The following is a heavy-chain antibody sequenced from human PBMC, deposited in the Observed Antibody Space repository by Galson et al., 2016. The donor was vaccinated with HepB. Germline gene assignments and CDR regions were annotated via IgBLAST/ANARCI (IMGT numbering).Heavy chain of an antibody. Sequence: SLRLSCAASGFTFSSYTMNWVRQAPGKGLEWVSYISSSSSSIYYADSVKGRFTIPRDNAKNPLYLQMNSLRDEDTAVYYCATRYCSGGSCYSAAPGYWYFDLGGRGTLVTVSS. CDR3: ATRYCSGGSCYSAAPGYWYFDL. D-gene: IGHD2-15*01. CDR2: ISSSSSSI. J-gene: IGHJ2*01. V-gene: IGHV3-48*02. CDR1: GFTFSSYT.